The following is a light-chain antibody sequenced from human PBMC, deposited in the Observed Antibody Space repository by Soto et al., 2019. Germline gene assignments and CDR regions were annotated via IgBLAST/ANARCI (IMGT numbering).Light chain of an antibody. J-gene: IGLJ1*01. CDR2: DVS. V-gene: IGLV2-11*01. CDR3: CSYAGSDTYV. CDR1: SSDVGDYNY. Sequence: QSALTQPRSVSGSPGQSVTISCPGTSSDVGDYNYVSWYQQHPGKAPKVMIYDVSKRPSGVPDRFSGSKSGNTASLTISGLQADDEADYYCCSYAGSDTYVLGTGTKVTGL.